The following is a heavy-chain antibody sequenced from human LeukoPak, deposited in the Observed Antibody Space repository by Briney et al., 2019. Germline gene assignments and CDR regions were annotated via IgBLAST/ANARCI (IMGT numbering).Heavy chain of an antibody. D-gene: IGHD3-9*01. V-gene: IGHV3-69-1*02. CDR2: INTGNNI. J-gene: IGHJ4*02. CDR3: ARILYHSHDY. Sequence: GGSLRLSCAASVFTFSTYAMTWVRQAPGRGLEWLSNINTGNNIYYADSVKGRFTISRDNAKNSLYLHMNSLRAEDTAVYYCARILYHSHDYWGRGTLVTVS. CDR1: VFTFSTYA.